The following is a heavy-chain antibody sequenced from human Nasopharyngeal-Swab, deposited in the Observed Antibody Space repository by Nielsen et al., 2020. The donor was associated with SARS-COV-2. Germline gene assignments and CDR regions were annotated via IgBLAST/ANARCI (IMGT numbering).Heavy chain of an antibody. D-gene: IGHD4-17*01. CDR1: GSTFSGYA. J-gene: IGHJ4*02. V-gene: IGHV3-23*03. CDR3: ALSRYYGTFNY. Sequence: GGSLRLSCAASGSTFSGYAMTWVRQAPGKGLEWVSTFYSGGSSTFYAEPVKGRFTISRDNAKNTLYLQMNSLRVEDTAEYYCALSRYYGTFNYWGQGTLVTVSS. CDR2: FYSGGSST.